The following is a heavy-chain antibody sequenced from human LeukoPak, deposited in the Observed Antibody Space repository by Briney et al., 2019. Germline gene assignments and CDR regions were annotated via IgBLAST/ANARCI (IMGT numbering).Heavy chain of an antibody. Sequence: GGSLRLSCAGSGFTFSTYWMTWVRQAPGKGLEWVANIKQDGSEKNYVDSVKGRFIISRDNAKNSLYLQMNTLRADDTAVYYCARDGFGTGSNWGQGTLVTVSS. V-gene: IGHV3-7*03. J-gene: IGHJ4*02. CDR1: GFTFSTYW. D-gene: IGHD3-16*01. CDR2: IKQDGSEK. CDR3: ARDGFGTGSN.